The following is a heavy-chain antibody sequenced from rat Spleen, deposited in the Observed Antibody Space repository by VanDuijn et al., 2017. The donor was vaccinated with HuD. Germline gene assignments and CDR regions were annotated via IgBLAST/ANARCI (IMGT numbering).Heavy chain of an antibody. J-gene: IGHJ4*01. D-gene: IGHD1-3*01. CDR1: GFSLNSYH. Sequence: QVQLKESGPGLVQPSETLSLTCTVSGFSLNSYHVTWVRQPPGKGLEWMGIIWGDGSTAYNSTLKSRLSISRDTSKSQVFLKVSSLKTEDTATYYCARPSFNYYVMDAWGQGASVTVSS. CDR3: ARPSFNYYVMDA. CDR2: IWGDGST. V-gene: IGHV2-32*01.